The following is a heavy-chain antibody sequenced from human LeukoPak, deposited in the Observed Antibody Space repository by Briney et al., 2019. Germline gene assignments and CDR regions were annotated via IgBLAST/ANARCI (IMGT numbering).Heavy chain of an antibody. CDR3: AREGGPTGGAQDY. Sequence: ASVKVSCKASGYTFTSYYMHWVRQAPGLGLEWMGWISAYNGNTHYAQKVQDRVTMTTDTSTSTAYMELRSLRSDDTAVYYCAREGGPTGGAQDYWGQGTLVTVSS. CDR1: GYTFTSYY. D-gene: IGHD1-1*01. CDR2: ISAYNGNT. V-gene: IGHV1-18*04. J-gene: IGHJ4*02.